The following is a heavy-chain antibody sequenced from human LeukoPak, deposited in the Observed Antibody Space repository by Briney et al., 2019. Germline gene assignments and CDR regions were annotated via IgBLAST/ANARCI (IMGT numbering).Heavy chain of an antibody. V-gene: IGHV1-2*02. Sequence: ASVKVSCKASGYTFTGYYMHWVRQAPGQGLEWMGWINPNSGGTNYAQKFQGRVTMTRDTSISTAYMELSRLRSDDTAVYYCARDLLYSSSSMSDYWGQGTLVTVSS. CDR1: GYTFTGYY. CDR2: INPNSGGT. D-gene: IGHD6-6*01. CDR3: ARDLLYSSSSMSDY. J-gene: IGHJ4*02.